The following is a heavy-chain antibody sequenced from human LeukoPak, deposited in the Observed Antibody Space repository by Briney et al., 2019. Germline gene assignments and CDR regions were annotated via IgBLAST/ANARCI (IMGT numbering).Heavy chain of an antibody. CDR2: IIPILGIA. V-gene: IGHV1-69*04. Sequence: GASVKVSCKASGGTFSSYAISWVRQAPRQGLEWMGRIIPILGIANYAQKFQGRVTITADKSTSTAYMELSSLRSEDTAVYYCARADYYDSSGTTPDYWGQGTLVTVSS. D-gene: IGHD3-22*01. CDR1: GGTFSSYA. J-gene: IGHJ4*02. CDR3: ARADYYDSSGTTPDY.